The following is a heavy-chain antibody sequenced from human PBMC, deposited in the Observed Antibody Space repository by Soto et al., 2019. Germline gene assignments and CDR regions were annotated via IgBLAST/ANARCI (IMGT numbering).Heavy chain of an antibody. D-gene: IGHD6-19*01. CDR3: ARGGQWLLRIGD. J-gene: IGHJ4*02. V-gene: IGHV3-33*01. CDR2: IWYDGSNK. CDR1: GFTFSSYG. Sequence: GGSLRLSCAASGFTFSSYGMHWVRQAPGKGLEWVAVIWYDGSNKYYADSVKGRFTISRDNSKNTLYLQMNSLRAEDTAVYYCARGGQWLLRIGDWGQGTLVTVSS.